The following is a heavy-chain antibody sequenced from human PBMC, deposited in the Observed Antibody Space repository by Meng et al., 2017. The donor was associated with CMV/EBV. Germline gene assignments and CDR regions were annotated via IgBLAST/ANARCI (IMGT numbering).Heavy chain of an antibody. CDR2: INPSGGST. V-gene: IGHV1-46*01. Sequence: ASVKVSCKASGYTFTSYYMHWVRQAPGQGLEWMGIINPSGGSTSYAQKFQGRVTMTRDTSISTAYMELSSLRSEDTAVYYCARGRVSDCSSTSCYRGAHYYYYGMDVWGQGTTVTVSS. CDR3: ARGRVSDCSSTSCYRGAHYYYYGMDV. D-gene: IGHD2-2*01. CDR1: GYTFTSYY. J-gene: IGHJ6*02.